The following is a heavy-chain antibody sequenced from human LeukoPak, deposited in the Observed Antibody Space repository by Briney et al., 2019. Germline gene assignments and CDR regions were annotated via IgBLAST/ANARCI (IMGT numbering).Heavy chain of an antibody. CDR3: ARAKRILAYCGGDCYPFDY. Sequence: PVKVSCKASGGTFSSYAISWVRQAPGQGLEWMGGIIPILGTANYAQKFQGRVTITADESTSTAYMELSSLRSEDTAVYYCARAKRILAYCGGDCYPFDYWGQGTLVTVSS. J-gene: IGHJ4*02. D-gene: IGHD2-21*01. V-gene: IGHV1-69*01. CDR1: GGTFSSYA. CDR2: IIPILGTA.